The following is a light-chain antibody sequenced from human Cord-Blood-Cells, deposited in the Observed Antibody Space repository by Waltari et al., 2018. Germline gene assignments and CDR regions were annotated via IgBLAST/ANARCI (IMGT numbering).Light chain of an antibody. Sequence: SSELTQDPAVSVALGQTVRITCYGDSLRSYYASRYQQKPGQAPVLVIYGKNNRPSGIPDRFSGSSSGNTASLTITGAQAEDEADYYCNSRDSSGNHLVFGGGTKLTVL. CDR3: NSRDSSGNHLV. V-gene: IGLV3-19*01. CDR2: GKN. J-gene: IGLJ2*01. CDR1: SLRSYY.